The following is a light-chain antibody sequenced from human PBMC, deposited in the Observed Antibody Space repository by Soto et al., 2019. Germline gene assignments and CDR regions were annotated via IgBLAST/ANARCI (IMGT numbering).Light chain of an antibody. CDR2: AAS. CDR3: QQFGSSPGFT. Sequence: EIVLTQSPGTLSLSPGERATLSCRASQSINNRYLAWYQQKPGQAPRLLIYAASSRATGIPDRFSGSGSGTDFPLTIRRLEAEDFAVYYCQQFGSSPGFTFGPGTKVDIK. J-gene: IGKJ3*01. CDR1: QSINNRY. V-gene: IGKV3-20*01.